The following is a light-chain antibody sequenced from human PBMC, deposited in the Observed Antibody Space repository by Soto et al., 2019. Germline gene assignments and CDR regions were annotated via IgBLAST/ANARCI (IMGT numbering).Light chain of an antibody. CDR1: RSDIGNYNY. Sequence: QSALTQPRSVSGSPGQSVTIPCTGTRSDIGNYNYVSWYQQHPGKAPKVIIYDVTQRPSGVPDRFSGSKSGNTASLTISGLQTDDEADYYCCSYAGKYTYVFGTGTKLTVL. V-gene: IGLV2-11*01. CDR3: CSYAGKYTYV. J-gene: IGLJ1*01. CDR2: DVT.